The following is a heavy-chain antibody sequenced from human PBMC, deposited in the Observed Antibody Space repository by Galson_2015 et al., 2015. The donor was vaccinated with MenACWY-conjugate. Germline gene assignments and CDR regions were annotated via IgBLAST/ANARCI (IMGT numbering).Heavy chain of an antibody. D-gene: IGHD6-6*01. CDR3: AKDNSAIAIAAPA. CDR1: GFTFSSNW. V-gene: IGHV3-7*03. Sequence: SLRLSCAASGFTFSSNWMTWVRQAPGKGLEWVANIKEDGTEKYFVDSVKGRFTISRDNAKNSMYPLMSSLRADDTAIYYCAKDNSAIAIAAPAWGQGTLATASS. CDR2: IKEDGTEK. J-gene: IGHJ1*01.